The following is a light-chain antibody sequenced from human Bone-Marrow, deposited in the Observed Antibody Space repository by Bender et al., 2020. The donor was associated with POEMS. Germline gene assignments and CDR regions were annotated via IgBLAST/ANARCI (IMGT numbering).Light chain of an antibody. J-gene: IGLJ1*01. CDR1: SSDVRTYKS. CDR2: DVN. CDR3: CSYAGTVYV. V-gene: IGLV2-11*01. Sequence: QSALTQPRSVSGSPGQSVTISCTGSSSDVRTYKSLSWYQQHPGNAPKVIIYDVNKRPSGVPDRFSGSNSGNTASLTISGLQAEDEADYYCCSYAGTVYVFGSGTKVTVL.